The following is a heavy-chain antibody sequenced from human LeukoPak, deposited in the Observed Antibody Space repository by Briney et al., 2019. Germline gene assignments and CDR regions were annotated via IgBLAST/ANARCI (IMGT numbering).Heavy chain of an antibody. J-gene: IGHJ4*02. CDR1: GFTFSSYG. D-gene: IGHD3-10*01. V-gene: IGHV3-30*18. Sequence: GGSLRLSCEASGFTFSSYGMHWVRRAPGKGLEWMTVISHDGSNEYYVDSVKGRFTISRDNSKSTLYLQMNSLRVEDTAVYYCAKEGYYGSGSFPDSWGQGTLVTVSS. CDR2: ISHDGSNE. CDR3: AKEGYYGSGSFPDS.